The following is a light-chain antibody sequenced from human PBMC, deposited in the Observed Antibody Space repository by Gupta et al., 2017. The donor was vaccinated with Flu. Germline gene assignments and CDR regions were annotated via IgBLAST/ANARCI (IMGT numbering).Light chain of an antibody. J-gene: IGKJ4*01. Sequence: EIVLTQSPGTLSLSPGERATLSCRASQTISSSYLAWYQQKPGQAPRLLIYGVSIRATGIPDRFSGSGSGPDFTLTIRRLEPEDFAVYYCHQYGRSLTFGGGTKVEIK. CDR1: QTISSSY. CDR2: GVS. CDR3: HQYGRSLT. V-gene: IGKV3-20*01.